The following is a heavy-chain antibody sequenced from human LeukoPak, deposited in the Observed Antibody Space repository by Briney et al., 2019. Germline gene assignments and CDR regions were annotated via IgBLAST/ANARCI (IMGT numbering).Heavy chain of an antibody. V-gene: IGHV4-59*01. D-gene: IGHD6-19*01. Sequence: SEALSLTFTVSGGSLIRYYWNGLRQPRGKGLEGMGDIYYSGSTNYNPSLKSRVTISVDTSKNHFSLKLSSVTAADTAMYYCARVPSAVAGPDAFDIWGQGTMVTVSS. CDR1: GGSLIRYY. CDR3: ARVPSAVAGPDAFDI. CDR2: IYYSGST. J-gene: IGHJ3*02.